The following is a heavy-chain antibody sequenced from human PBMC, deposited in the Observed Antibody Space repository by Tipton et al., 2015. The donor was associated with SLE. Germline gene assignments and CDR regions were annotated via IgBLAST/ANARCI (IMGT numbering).Heavy chain of an antibody. V-gene: IGHV4-59*01. J-gene: IGHJ5*02. CDR2: IYYSGST. D-gene: IGHD2-21*01. CDR3: ARGAVLIQDNSWFDP. Sequence: TLSLTCTVSGGSISSYYWSCIRQPPGKGLEWIGYIYYSGSTNYNPSLKSRVTISVDTSKNQFSLKLSSVTAADTAVYYCARGAVLIQDNSWFDPWGQGTRVTVSS. CDR1: GGSISSYY.